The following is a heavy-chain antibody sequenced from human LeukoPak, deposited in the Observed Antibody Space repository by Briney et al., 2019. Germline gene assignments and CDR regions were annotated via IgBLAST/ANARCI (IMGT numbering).Heavy chain of an antibody. CDR3: ARDGWELLLGDYFDY. Sequence: PGGSLRLSCAASGFTFSSYGMHWVRQAPGKGLEWGAVIWYDGSNKYYADSVKGRFTISRDNSKNTLYLQMNSLRAEDTAVYYCARDGWELLLGDYFDYWGQGTLVTVSS. CDR2: IWYDGSNK. V-gene: IGHV3-33*01. D-gene: IGHD1-26*01. J-gene: IGHJ4*02. CDR1: GFTFSSYG.